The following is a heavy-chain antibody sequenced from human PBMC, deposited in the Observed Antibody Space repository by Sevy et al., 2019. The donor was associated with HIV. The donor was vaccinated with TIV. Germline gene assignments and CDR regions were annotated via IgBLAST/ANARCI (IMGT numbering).Heavy chain of an antibody. CDR1: GFTVNSNY. Sequence: GGSLRLSCAASGFTVNSNYMSWVRQAPGKGLEGVSVIHSDDTTYHADSVKDRFTISRDNFKNTLYLHMSSLRAEDTAVYYCTRGKSGYGYALNYWGQGTLVTVSS. CDR2: IHSDDTT. J-gene: IGHJ4*02. D-gene: IGHD5-18*01. V-gene: IGHV3-66*01. CDR3: TRGKSGYGYALNY.